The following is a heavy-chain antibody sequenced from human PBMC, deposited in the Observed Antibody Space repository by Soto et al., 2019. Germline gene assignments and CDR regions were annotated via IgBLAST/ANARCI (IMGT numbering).Heavy chain of an antibody. CDR2: INHSGST. CDR3: AGAYDILTGYWDY. CDR1: CGSFSGYY. J-gene: IGHJ4*02. Sequence: SETLSLTCAVYCGSFSGYYWSWIRQPPGKGLEWIGEINHSGSTNYNPSLKSRVTISVDTSKNQFSLKLSSVTAADTAVYYCAGAYDILTGYWDYWGQGTLVTVSS. V-gene: IGHV4-34*01. D-gene: IGHD3-9*01.